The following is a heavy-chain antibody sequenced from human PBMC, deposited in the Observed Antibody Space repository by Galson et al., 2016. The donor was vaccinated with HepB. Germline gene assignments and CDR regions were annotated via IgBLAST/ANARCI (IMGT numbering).Heavy chain of an antibody. V-gene: IGHV3-21*01. D-gene: IGHD6-6*01. Sequence: SLRLSCAASGFTFDNYTMNWLRQAPGKGLEWVSSVSHSSTYVYYADSVQGRFTISRDNAKNSLYLEVNSLRVEDTAVFYCARSLGWYFDVWGRGTPVTVSS. CDR3: ARSLGWYFDV. CDR2: VSHSSTYV. CDR1: GFTFDNYT. J-gene: IGHJ2*01.